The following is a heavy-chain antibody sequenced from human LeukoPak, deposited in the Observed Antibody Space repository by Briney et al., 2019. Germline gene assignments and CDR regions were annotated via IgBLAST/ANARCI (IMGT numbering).Heavy chain of an antibody. D-gene: IGHD6-13*01. V-gene: IGHV4-59*01. CDR2: IYYSGTT. CDR1: GGSISSYY. Sequence: SETLSLTCTVSGGSISSYYWSWIRQPPGKGLEWIGYIYYSGTTNYNPSLKSRVTISVDTSKNQFSLKLSSVTAADTAVYYCARGVYIAAARYGYWGQGTLVTVS. CDR3: ARGVYIAAARYGY. J-gene: IGHJ4*02.